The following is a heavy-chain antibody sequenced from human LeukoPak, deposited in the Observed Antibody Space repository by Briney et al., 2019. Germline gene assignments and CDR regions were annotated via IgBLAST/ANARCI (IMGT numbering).Heavy chain of an antibody. J-gene: IGHJ6*03. D-gene: IGHD2-2*01. CDR3: AKDLGCSSTSCYYYYYMDV. V-gene: IGHV3-23*01. Sequence: GGSLRLSCAASGFTFSSYGMSWVRQAPGKGLEWVSAISGSGGSTYYADSVKGRFTISRDNSKNTLYLQMNSLRAEDTAVYYCAKDLGCSSTSCYYYYYMDVWGKGTTVTISS. CDR1: GFTFSSYG. CDR2: ISGSGGST.